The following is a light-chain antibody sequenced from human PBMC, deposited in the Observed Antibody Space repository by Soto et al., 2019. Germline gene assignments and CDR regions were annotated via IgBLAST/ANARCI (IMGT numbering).Light chain of an antibody. CDR1: QDIGND. V-gene: IGKV1-17*01. CDR3: LQHNRYPLT. J-gene: IGKJ4*01. CDR2: TAS. Sequence: DIQMTQSPSSLSASVGDRVTMTCRASQDIGNDLGWYQQKPGKAPKRLIYTASTLQSGVPSRFSGSGSGTEFTLTIGSLQPEDFATYFCLQHNRYPLTFGGGTKGEIK.